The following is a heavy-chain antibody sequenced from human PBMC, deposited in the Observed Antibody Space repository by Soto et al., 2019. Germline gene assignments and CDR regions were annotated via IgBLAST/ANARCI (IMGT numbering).Heavy chain of an antibody. V-gene: IGHV3-30-3*01. J-gene: IGHJ6*02. D-gene: IGHD5-18*01. CDR1: GFTFSSYA. Sequence: QVQLVESGGGVVQPGRSLRLSCAASGFTFSSYAMHWVRQAPGKGLEWVAVISYDGSNKYYADSVKGRFTISRDNSKNTLYLQMNSLRAEDTAVYYCARGLGRGYSYGGDYGMDVWGQGTTVTVSS. CDR3: ARGLGRGYSYGGDYGMDV. CDR2: ISYDGSNK.